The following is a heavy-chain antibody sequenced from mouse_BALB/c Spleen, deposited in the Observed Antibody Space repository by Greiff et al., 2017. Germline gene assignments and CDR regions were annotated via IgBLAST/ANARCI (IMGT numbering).Heavy chain of an antibody. CDR2: IWSGGST. J-gene: IGHJ4*01. CDR1: GFSLTSYG. CDR3: ARNLPYYAMDY. V-gene: IGHV2-2*02. Sequence: VQRVESGPGLVQPSQRLSITCTVSGFSLTSYGVHWVRQSPGKGLEWMGGIWSGGSTDYNAAFISRLSISKDNSKSEVFFKMNRLQANDTAIYCCARNLPYYAMDYWGQGTSVTVSS.